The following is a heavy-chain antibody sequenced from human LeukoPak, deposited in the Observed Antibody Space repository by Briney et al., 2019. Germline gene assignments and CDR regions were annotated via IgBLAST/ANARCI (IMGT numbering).Heavy chain of an antibody. CDR1: GFTFSSYE. J-gene: IGHJ4*02. CDR3: ARDHGSGSYGFDY. Sequence: GSLRLSCAASGFTFSSYEMNWVRQAPGKGLEWVSYISSSGSTIYYADSVKGRFTISRDNAKNSLYLQMNSLRAEDTAVYYCARDHGSGSYGFDYWGQGTLVTVSS. V-gene: IGHV3-48*03. D-gene: IGHD3-10*01. CDR2: ISSSGSTI.